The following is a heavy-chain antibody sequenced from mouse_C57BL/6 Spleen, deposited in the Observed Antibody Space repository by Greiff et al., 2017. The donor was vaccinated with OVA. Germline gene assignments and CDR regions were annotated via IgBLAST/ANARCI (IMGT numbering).Heavy chain of an antibody. CDR2: IHPNSGST. Sequence: VQLQQSGAELVKPGASVKLSCKASGYTFTSYWMHWVKQRPGQGLEWIGMIHPNSGSTNYNEKFKSKATLTVDKSSSTAYMQLSSLTSEDSAVYYGARGIYYGSSYWYFDVWGTGTTVTVSS. CDR3: ARGIYYGSSYWYFDV. D-gene: IGHD1-1*01. J-gene: IGHJ1*03. CDR1: GYTFTSYW. V-gene: IGHV1-64*01.